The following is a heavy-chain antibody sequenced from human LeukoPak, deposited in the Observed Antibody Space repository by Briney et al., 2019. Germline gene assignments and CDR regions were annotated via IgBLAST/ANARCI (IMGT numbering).Heavy chain of an antibody. Sequence: GGSLRLSCATSGFTFSTYNMNWVRQAPGKGLEWVSSISSSSTYIYYADSVKGRFTISRDNSKNTLYLQMNSLRAEDTAVYYCARDQAPSQGFDYWGQGTLVTVSS. CDR1: GFTFSTYN. V-gene: IGHV3-21*01. CDR3: ARDQAPSQGFDY. CDR2: ISSSSTYI. J-gene: IGHJ4*02.